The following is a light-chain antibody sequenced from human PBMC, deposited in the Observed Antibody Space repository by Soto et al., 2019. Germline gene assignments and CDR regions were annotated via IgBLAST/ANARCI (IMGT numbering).Light chain of an antibody. J-gene: IGLJ2*01. Sequence: QSALTQPASVYGSPGQSITISCTGTSSDIGTYIYVSWYLQHPGKAPKLLIYEVGNRPSGVSNRFSGSKSGNTASLTISGLQAEDEADYYCSSYTSSNSVVFGGGTKLTVL. CDR1: SSDIGTYIY. V-gene: IGLV2-14*01. CDR3: SSYTSSNSVV. CDR2: EVG.